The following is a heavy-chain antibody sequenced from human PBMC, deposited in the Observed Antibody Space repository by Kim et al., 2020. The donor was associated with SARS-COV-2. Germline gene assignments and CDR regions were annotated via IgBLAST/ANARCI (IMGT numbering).Heavy chain of an antibody. V-gene: IGHV4-39*01. CDR1: GGSISSSSYY. D-gene: IGHD1-1*01. Sequence: SETLSLTCTVSGGSISSSSYYWGWIRQPPGKGLEWIGSIYYSGSTYYNPSLKSRVTISVDTSKNQFSLKLSSVTAADTAVYYCARLGTELHADYWGQGTLVTVSS. J-gene: IGHJ4*02. CDR3: ARLGTELHADY. CDR2: IYYSGST.